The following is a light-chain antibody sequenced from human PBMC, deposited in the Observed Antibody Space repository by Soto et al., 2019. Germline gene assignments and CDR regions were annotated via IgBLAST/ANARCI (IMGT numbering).Light chain of an antibody. CDR1: SSDVGAYDY. CDR2: EVS. V-gene: IGLV2-14*03. J-gene: IGLJ1*01. Sequence: SALTKPASVYGSPGQSITISCTGTSSDVGAYDYVSWYQQHPDKAPKLMIYEVSNRPSGVSNRFSGSKSVNTATLTISGLQAEDEADYYCSSYTSSSTRVFGTGTKVTVL. CDR3: SSYTSSSTRV.